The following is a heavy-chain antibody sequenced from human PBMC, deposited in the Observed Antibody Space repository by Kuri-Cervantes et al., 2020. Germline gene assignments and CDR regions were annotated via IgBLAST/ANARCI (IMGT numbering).Heavy chain of an antibody. D-gene: IGHD5-24*01. J-gene: IGHJ6*02. Sequence: GGSLRLSCTASGFTFGDYAMSWFRQAPGKGLEWVGFIRSKAYGGTTEYAASVKGRFTISRDDSKSIAYLQMNSLKTEDTAVYYCTRERNRDGYNYYYYYGMDVWGQGTMVTVSS. CDR1: GFTFGDYA. CDR2: IRSKAYGGTT. V-gene: IGHV3-49*03. CDR3: TRERNRDGYNYYYYYGMDV.